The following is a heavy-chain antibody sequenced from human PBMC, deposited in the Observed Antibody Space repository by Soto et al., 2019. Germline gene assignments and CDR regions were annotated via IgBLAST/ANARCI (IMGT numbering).Heavy chain of an antibody. D-gene: IGHD3-22*01. V-gene: IGHV3-23*01. CDR2: ISGSGGST. J-gene: IGHJ4*02. CDR1: GFTFSSYA. Sequence: PGGSLILSCAASGFTFSSYAMSWVLQAPGKGLEWVSAISGSGGSTYYADSVKGRFTISRDNSKNTLYLQMNSLRAEDTAVYYCTQTLYYYDSSGYQWGQGTLVTVSS. CDR3: TQTLYYYDSSGYQ.